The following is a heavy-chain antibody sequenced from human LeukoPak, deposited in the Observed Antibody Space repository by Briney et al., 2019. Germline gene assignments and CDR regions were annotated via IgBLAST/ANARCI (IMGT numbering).Heavy chain of an antibody. CDR1: SGSISTYY. V-gene: IGHV4-4*07. CDR2: IYTSGST. Sequence: PSETLSLTCTVSSGSISTYYWSWIRQPAGKGLEWIGRIYTSGSTDYNPSLKSRVTISVDTSKNQFSLKLSSVTAADTAVYYCARGGVNYKIAGPWGQGALVTVSS. D-gene: IGHD3-10*01. CDR3: ARGGVNYKIAGP. J-gene: IGHJ5*02.